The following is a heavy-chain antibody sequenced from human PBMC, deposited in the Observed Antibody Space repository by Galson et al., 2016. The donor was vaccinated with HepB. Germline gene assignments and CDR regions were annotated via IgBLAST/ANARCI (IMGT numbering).Heavy chain of an antibody. CDR3: AKDPLEYSTSAGWFDP. V-gene: IGHV3-23*01. CDR1: GFTFSSCA. J-gene: IGHJ5*02. CDR2: ISGSGATT. D-gene: IGHD6-6*01. Sequence: FLRLSCAASGFTFSSCAMSWVRQAPGKGLEWVSAISGSGATTHYADSVKGRFTISRGNSKNTLYLQMNSLRAEDTALYYCAKDPLEYSTSAGWFDPWGQGTLVTVSS.